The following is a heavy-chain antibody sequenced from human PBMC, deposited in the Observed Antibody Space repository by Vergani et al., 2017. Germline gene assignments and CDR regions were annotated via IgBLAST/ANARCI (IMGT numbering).Heavy chain of an antibody. CDR1: GGSISSGDYY. J-gene: IGHJ6*02. D-gene: IGHD6-13*01. V-gene: IGHV4-30-4*08. Sequence: HVQLQESDPGLVKPSQTLSLTCTVSGGSISSGDYYWSWIRQPPGKGLEWIGYIYYSGNTYYNPSLKSRVTISLDTSKNQLSLKLSSVTAADTAVYYCARGGSSSYDYYYAMDVWGQGTTVTVSS. CDR3: ARGGSSSYDYYYAMDV. CDR2: IYYSGNT.